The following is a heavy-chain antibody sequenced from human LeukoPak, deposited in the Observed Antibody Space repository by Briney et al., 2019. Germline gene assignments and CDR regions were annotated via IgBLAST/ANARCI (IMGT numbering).Heavy chain of an antibody. V-gene: IGHV3-23*01. CDR1: GFTFSSYA. CDR2: ISGSGGST. Sequence: GGSLRLSCAASGFTFSSYAMSWVRQAPGKGLEWVSAISGSGGSTYYADSVKGRFTVSRDNSKNTLYLQMNSLRAEDTAVYYCAKGSTSSGWSEYFDYWGQGILVTVSS. J-gene: IGHJ4*02. CDR3: AKGSTSSGWSEYFDY. D-gene: IGHD6-19*01.